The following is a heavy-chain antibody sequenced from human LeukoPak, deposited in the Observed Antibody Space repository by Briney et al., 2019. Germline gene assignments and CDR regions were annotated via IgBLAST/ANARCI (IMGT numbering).Heavy chain of an antibody. D-gene: IGHD3-16*01. J-gene: IGHJ4*02. CDR2: ISGSGGST. V-gene: IGHV3-23*01. Sequence: PGGSLRLSCAASGFTFSSYAMSWVRQAPGKGLEWVSAISGSGGSTYYADSVKGRFTISRDNSKNTLYLQMNSLRAEDTAVYYCAKVTDYDYVWGSFYFDYWGQGTLVTVSS. CDR1: GFTFSSYA. CDR3: AKVTDYDYVWGSFYFDY.